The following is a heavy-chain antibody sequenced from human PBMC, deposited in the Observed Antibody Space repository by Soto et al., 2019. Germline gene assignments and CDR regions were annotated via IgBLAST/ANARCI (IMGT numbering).Heavy chain of an antibody. V-gene: IGHV4-34*01. J-gene: IGHJ2*01. Sequence: PSETLSLTCAVFGGSFNDYYWTWIRQPPGKGLEWIGEINHGGSTNYNPSLKSRVTMSVDTSKNQFSLNLFSVRAADTAVFYCGGRGRLFGTKSWYFDLWGRGALVTVSS. CDR1: GGSFNDYY. CDR3: GGRGRLFGTKSWYFDL. D-gene: IGHD3-10*02. CDR2: INHGGST.